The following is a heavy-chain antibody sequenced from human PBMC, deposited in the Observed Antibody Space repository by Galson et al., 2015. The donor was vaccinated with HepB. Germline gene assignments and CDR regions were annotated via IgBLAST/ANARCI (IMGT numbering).Heavy chain of an antibody. CDR2: IWYDGSNK. CDR3: ARGNSQDIVVVPASHDSWYEAEYCQH. Sequence: SLRLSCAASGFTFSSYGMHWVRQAPGKGLEWVAVIWYDGSNKYYADSVKGRFTISRDNSKNTLYLQMNSLRAEDTAVYYCARGNSQDIVVVPASHDSWYEAEYCQHWGQGTLVTVSS. V-gene: IGHV3-33*01. CDR1: GFTFSSYG. D-gene: IGHD2-2*01. J-gene: IGHJ1*01.